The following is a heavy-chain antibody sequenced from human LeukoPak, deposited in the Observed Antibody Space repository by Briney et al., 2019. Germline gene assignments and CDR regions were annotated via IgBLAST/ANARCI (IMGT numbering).Heavy chain of an antibody. V-gene: IGHV3-53*01. D-gene: IGHD3-22*01. Sequence: GGSLRLSCAASGFTVSSNYMSWVRQAPGKGLEWVSVIYSGGSTYYADSVKGRFTISRDNSKNTLYLQMNSLRAEDTAVYCCATWTSSGYYDYWGQGSLVTVSS. CDR3: ATWTSSGYYDY. J-gene: IGHJ4*02. CDR2: IYSGGST. CDR1: GFTVSSNY.